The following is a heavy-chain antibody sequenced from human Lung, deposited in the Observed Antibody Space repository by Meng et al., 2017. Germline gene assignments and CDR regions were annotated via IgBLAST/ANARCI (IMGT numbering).Heavy chain of an antibody. V-gene: IGHV3-21*01. D-gene: IGHD3-16*01. CDR2: INSGGSS. CDR3: AEDRALVWEADGGMDV. J-gene: IGHJ6*02. Sequence: GESLKISCAASGSGVSSYSMSWVRQAPGKGLDWVSSINSGGSSYADSVKGRFTISRDNAKSSLYLHVNSLRDDDAAVYYCAEDRALVWEADGGMDVWGRGTTVTVSS. CDR1: GSGVSSYS.